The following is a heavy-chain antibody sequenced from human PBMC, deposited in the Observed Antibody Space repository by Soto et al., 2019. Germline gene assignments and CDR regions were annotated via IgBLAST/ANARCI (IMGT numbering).Heavy chain of an antibody. V-gene: IGHV2-5*01. D-gene: IGHD6-19*01. J-gene: IGHJ4*02. Sequence: QITLKESGPTQVKPTQTLTLTCTFSGFSVTTSGVGVGWIRQPRGRALEWLALIYWNDDKRYSPSLKSRLTITKDTSKNHEVLTKTNMDPVDTATYYCAHRLRWLANFDYWGQGTLVTVSS. CDR3: AHRLRWLANFDY. CDR2: IYWNDDK. CDR1: GFSVTTSGVG.